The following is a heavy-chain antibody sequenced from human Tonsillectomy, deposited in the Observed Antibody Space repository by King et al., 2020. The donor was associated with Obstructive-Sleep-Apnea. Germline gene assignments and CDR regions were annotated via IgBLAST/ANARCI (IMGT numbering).Heavy chain of an antibody. CDR2: IKSKTDVGTK. CDR1: GFTFSNAW. D-gene: IGHD5-18*01. V-gene: IGHV3-15*01. J-gene: IGHJ4*02. CDR3: TTDGLTAPDY. Sequence: VQLVESGGGLVKPGGSLRLSCAASGFTFSNAWMSWVRQAPGKGLEWVGRIKSKTDVGTKDYAAPVKGRFTISRDDSKNTLYLQMNSLKTEDTAVYYCTTDGLTAPDYWGQGTLVTVSS.